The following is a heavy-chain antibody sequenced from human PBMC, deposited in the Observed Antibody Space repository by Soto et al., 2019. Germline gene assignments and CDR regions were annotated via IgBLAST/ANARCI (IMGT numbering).Heavy chain of an antibody. CDR1: GFTFSSYA. CDR2: ISYDGSNK. J-gene: IGHJ6*02. CDR3: ARDREDIVVVPAKVLVRYYYGMDV. D-gene: IGHD2-2*01. V-gene: IGHV3-30-3*01. Sequence: VGSLRLSCAASGFTFSSYAMHWVRQAPGKGLEWVAVISYDGSNKYYADSVKGRFTISRDNSKNTLYLQMNSLRAEDTAVYYCARDREDIVVVPAKVLVRYYYGMDVWGQGTTVTVSS.